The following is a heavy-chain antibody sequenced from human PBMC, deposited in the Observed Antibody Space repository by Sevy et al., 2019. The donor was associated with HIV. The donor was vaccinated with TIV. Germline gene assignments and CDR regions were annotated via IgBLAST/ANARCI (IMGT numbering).Heavy chain of an antibody. J-gene: IGHJ4*02. CDR3: ARDVLRYQLLNFDY. Sequence: ASVKVSCKASGYTFTGYYMHWVRQAPGQGLEWMGRINPNSGGTNYAQKFQGRVTMTRDTSISTAYMELSRLRSDDTAVYYCARDVLRYQLLNFDYWGQGTLVTVSS. V-gene: IGHV1-2*06. CDR1: GYTFTGYY. CDR2: INPNSGGT. D-gene: IGHD2-2*01.